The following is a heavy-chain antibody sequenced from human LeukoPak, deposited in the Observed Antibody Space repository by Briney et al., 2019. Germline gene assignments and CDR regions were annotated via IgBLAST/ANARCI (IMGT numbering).Heavy chain of an antibody. Sequence: SETLSLTCTVSGGSISSSSSYWGWIRQPPGKGLEWVGSISHSGSTFYNPSLKSRVTISVDTSKNQFSLKLSSVTDTAVYYCASLGSITMIVYYWGQGTLVTVSS. CDR3: ASLGSITMIVYY. CDR1: GGSISSSSSY. CDR2: ISHSGST. D-gene: IGHD3-22*01. V-gene: IGHV4-39*01. J-gene: IGHJ4*02.